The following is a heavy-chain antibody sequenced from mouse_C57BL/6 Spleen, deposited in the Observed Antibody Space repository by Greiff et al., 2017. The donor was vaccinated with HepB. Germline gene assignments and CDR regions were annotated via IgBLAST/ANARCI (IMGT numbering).Heavy chain of an antibody. CDR1: GYTFTSYW. Sequence: QVQLQQPGAELVMPGASVKLSCKASGYTFTSYWMHWVKQRPGQGLEWIGEIDPSDSYTNYNQKFKGKSTLTVDKSSSTAYMQLSSLTSDDSAVYYCARTSGSSYYFDYWGQGTTLTVSS. CDR3: ARTSGSSYYFDY. V-gene: IGHV1-69*01. D-gene: IGHD1-1*01. J-gene: IGHJ2*01. CDR2: IDPSDSYT.